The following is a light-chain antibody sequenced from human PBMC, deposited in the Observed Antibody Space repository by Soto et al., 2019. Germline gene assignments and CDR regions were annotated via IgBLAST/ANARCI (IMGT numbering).Light chain of an antibody. J-gene: IGKJ2*01. V-gene: IGKV1-5*03. CDR1: QTISSS. CDR3: QQYDSYSAYT. Sequence: DIQMTQFPPTLSASIGDRVTITCRASQTISSSLAWYQQKPGKAPKLLIYKASTLETGVPSRFSGSGSGTEFTLTISSLQPDDLATYYCQQYDSYSAYTFGQGTRLEIK. CDR2: KAS.